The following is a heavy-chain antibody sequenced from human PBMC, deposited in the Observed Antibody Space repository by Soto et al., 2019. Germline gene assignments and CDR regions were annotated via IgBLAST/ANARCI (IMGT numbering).Heavy chain of an antibody. CDR2: IIPIFGTA. CDR1: GGTFSSYA. J-gene: IGHJ6*02. V-gene: IGHV1-69*13. D-gene: IGHD6-6*01. Sequence: SVKVSCKASGGTFSSYAISWVRQAPGQGLEWMGGIIPIFGTANYAQKFQGRVTITADESTSTVFMELRSLRSEDTAVYYCARGRGGRIDYSTSSHYYYYGMDVWGQGTTVTVSS. CDR3: ARGRGGRIDYSTSSHYYYYGMDV.